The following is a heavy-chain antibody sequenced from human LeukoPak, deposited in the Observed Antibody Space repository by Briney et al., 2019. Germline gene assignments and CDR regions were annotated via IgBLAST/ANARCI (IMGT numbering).Heavy chain of an antibody. J-gene: IGHJ3*02. Sequence: GGSLRLSCAASGFTFSSYAMSWVRQAPGKGLEWVSAVSASGGTTYSTDSVKGRFTISRDNAKNSLYLQMNSLRAEDTAVYYCARDRAVGLSSNAFDIWGQGTMVTVSS. CDR2: VSASGGTT. CDR1: GFTFSSYA. D-gene: IGHD1-26*01. V-gene: IGHV3-23*01. CDR3: ARDRAVGLSSNAFDI.